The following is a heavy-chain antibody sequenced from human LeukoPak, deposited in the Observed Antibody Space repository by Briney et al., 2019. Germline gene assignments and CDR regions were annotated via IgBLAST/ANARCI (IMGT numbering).Heavy chain of an antibody. CDR1: GGTFSSYA. J-gene: IGHJ6*03. D-gene: IGHD3-3*01. CDR3: ATSIRFLEWLPPSGYMDV. CDR2: IIPIFGTA. V-gene: IGHV1-69*13. Sequence: SVKVSCKASGGTFSSYAISWVRQAPGQGLEWMGGIIPIFGTANYAQKFQGRVTITADESTSTAYMEVSSLRSEDTAVYYCATSIRFLEWLPPSGYMDVWGKGTTVTVSS.